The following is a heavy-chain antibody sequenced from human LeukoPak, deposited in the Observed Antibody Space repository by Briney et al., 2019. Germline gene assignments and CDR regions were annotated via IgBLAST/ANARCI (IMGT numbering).Heavy chain of an antibody. Sequence: GGSLTLSCAASEFTFSIYTMNWVRQAPGKGLEWVSYMSTSGSISYADSVKGRFTISRDNAKNSLYLQMNSLRDEDTAVYYCARMIDYNYGYAFDYWGQGTLVTVSS. CDR1: EFTFSIYT. D-gene: IGHD5-18*01. J-gene: IGHJ4*02. CDR3: ARMIDYNYGYAFDY. V-gene: IGHV3-48*02. CDR2: MSTSGSI.